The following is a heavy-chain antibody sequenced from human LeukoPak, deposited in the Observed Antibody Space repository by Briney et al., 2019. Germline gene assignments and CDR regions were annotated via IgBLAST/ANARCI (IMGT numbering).Heavy chain of an antibody. V-gene: IGHV3-30*02. CDR1: GFTFSSYA. CDR2: IRYDGSNK. J-gene: IGHJ4*02. D-gene: IGHD5-12*01. CDR3: AKDGAWLRFDD. Sequence: AGGSLRLSCAASGFTFSSYAMSWVRQAPGKGLEWVAFIRYDGSNKYYADSVKGRFTISRDNSKNTLYLQMNSLRAEDTAVYYCAKDGAWLRFDDWGQGILVTVSS.